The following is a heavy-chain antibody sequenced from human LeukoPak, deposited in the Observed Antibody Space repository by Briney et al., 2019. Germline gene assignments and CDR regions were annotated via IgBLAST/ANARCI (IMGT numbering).Heavy chain of an antibody. D-gene: IGHD6-19*01. Sequence: GRSLRLSCAASGFTFDDYAMHWVRQAPGKGLEWVSGISWNSGSIGYADSVKGRFTISRDNAKNSLYLQMNSLRAEDTDLYDCAKGSSGWYQDAFDIWGQGTMVTVSS. J-gene: IGHJ3*02. V-gene: IGHV3-9*01. CDR3: AKGSSGWYQDAFDI. CDR2: ISWNSGSI. CDR1: GFTFDDYA.